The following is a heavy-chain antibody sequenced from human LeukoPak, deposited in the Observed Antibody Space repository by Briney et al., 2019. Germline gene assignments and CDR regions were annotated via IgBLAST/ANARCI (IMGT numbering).Heavy chain of an antibody. CDR2: IVVGSGNT. CDR1: GFTFTSSA. V-gene: IGHV1-58*01. CDR3: AAAFYDSSGYYYSLVAFDI. D-gene: IGHD3-22*01. J-gene: IGHJ3*02. Sequence: SVKVSCKASGFTFTSSAVQWVRQARGQRLEWIGWIVVGSGNTNYAQKFQERVTITRDMSTSTAYMELSSLRSEDTAVYYCAAAFYDSSGYYYSLVAFDIWGQGTMVTVSS.